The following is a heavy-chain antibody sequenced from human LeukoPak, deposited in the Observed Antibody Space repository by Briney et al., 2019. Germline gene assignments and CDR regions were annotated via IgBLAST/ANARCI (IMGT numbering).Heavy chain of an antibody. D-gene: IGHD6-13*01. V-gene: IGHV4-59*01. CDR1: GGSISSYY. J-gene: IGHJ4*02. Sequence: SETLSLTCTVSGGSISSYYWSWIRQPPGKGLEWIGYIYYSGTTNYNPSLKSRVAISVDTSKNQFSLKLSSVTAADTAVYYCARGVYIAAAQYGYWGQGTLVSVSS. CDR3: ARGVYIAAAQYGY. CDR2: IYYSGTT.